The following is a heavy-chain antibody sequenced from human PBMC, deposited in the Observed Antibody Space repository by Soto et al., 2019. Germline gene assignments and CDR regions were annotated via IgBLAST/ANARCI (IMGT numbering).Heavy chain of an antibody. Sequence: QVHLVQSGAEVKKPGASVTVSCKGSGYTFKTYGITWVRQAPGQGLEWMGWITGHTVEANYAQKFQGRVTVTRDTSTSTAYMELRSLRSDDTAVYYCARGSHGDYWGQGALVTVSS. CDR1: GYTFKTYG. J-gene: IGHJ4*02. CDR3: ARGSHGDY. D-gene: IGHD1-26*01. CDR2: ITGHTVEA. V-gene: IGHV1-18*01.